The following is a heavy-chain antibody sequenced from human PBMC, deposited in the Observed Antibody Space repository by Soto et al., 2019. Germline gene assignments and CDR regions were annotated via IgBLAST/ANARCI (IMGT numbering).Heavy chain of an antibody. J-gene: IGHJ6*02. CDR2: IIPIFGTA. CDR3: ARSGDTAMELYYYYCMDV. CDR1: GVTFRSYA. D-gene: IGHD5-18*01. Sequence: QVQLVQSGAEVKKPGSSVKVSFKASGVTFRSYAISWVRQAPGQGLEWMGGIIPIFGTANYAQKFQGRVTITADESTCTAYMELSSLRSEDTAVYYCARSGDTAMELYYYYCMDVWGQGTTVTVSS. V-gene: IGHV1-69*12.